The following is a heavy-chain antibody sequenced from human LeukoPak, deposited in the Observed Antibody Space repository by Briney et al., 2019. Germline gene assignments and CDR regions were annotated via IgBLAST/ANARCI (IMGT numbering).Heavy chain of an antibody. CDR3: ASSHLSVALFDY. V-gene: IGHV4-59*01. Sequence: SESLSVTCVVPGGSISGDYWCWIWEPPGRGVGWSGYNYYSGSTNYNPPLKRRVTISVDTSKNQFSLKLSSVTAADAAVYYCASSHLSVALFDYWGQGTLVTVSS. CDR1: GGSISGDY. CDR2: NYYSGST. J-gene: IGHJ4*02. D-gene: IGHD2-15*01.